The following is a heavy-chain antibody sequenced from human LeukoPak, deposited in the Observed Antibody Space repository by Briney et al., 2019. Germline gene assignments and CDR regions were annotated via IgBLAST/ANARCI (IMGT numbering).Heavy chain of an antibody. Sequence: GASVKVSCKASGYTFTSYGISWVRQAPGQGLEWMEWISAYNGNTNYAQKLQGRVTMTTDTSTSTAYMELRSLRSDDTAVYYCARDDYGDYGSAFDIWGQGTMVTVSS. V-gene: IGHV1-18*01. J-gene: IGHJ3*02. CDR1: GYTFTSYG. CDR3: ARDDYGDYGSAFDI. D-gene: IGHD4-17*01. CDR2: ISAYNGNT.